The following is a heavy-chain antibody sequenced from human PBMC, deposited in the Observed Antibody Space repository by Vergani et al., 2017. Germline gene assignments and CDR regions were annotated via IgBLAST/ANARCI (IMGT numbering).Heavy chain of an antibody. Sequence: QVQLVESGGGVVQPGRSLRLSCAASGFTFSSYGMHWVRQAPGKGLEWVAVIWYDGSNKYYADSVKGRFTISRDNSKNSLYLQMNSLRDEDTAVYYCARAPYYYDSSGYYLFDYWGQGTLVTVSS. CDR1: GFTFSSYG. CDR2: IWYDGSNK. D-gene: IGHD3-22*01. CDR3: ARAPYYYDSSGYYLFDY. J-gene: IGHJ4*02. V-gene: IGHV3-33*01.